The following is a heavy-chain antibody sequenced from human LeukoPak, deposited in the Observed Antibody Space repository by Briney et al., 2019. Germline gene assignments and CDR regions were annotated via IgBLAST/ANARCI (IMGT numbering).Heavy chain of an antibody. CDR1: GGSISSYY. CDR2: IYTSGST. Sequence: PSETLSLTCTVSGGSISSYYWSWIRQPAGKGLEWIGRIYTSGSTNYNPSLKSRVTMSVDTSKNQFSLKLSSVTAADTAVYYCARDAPGSGYDSYYYYYYGMDVWGQGTTVTVSS. CDR3: ARDAPGSGYDSYYYYYYGMDV. D-gene: IGHD5-12*01. J-gene: IGHJ6*02. V-gene: IGHV4-4*07.